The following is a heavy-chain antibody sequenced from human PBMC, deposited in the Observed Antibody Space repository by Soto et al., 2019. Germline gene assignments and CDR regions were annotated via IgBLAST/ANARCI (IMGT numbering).Heavy chain of an antibody. Sequence: PGGSLRLSCAASGFTFSSYAMSWVRQAPGKGLEWVSAISGSGGSTYYADSVKGRFTISRDNSKNSLFLQMNSLRAEDTAVYYCARRAAAGRSFDYWGLGTLVTVSS. J-gene: IGHJ4*02. CDR2: ISGSGGST. CDR1: GFTFSSYA. CDR3: ARRAAAGRSFDY. V-gene: IGHV3-23*01. D-gene: IGHD6-13*01.